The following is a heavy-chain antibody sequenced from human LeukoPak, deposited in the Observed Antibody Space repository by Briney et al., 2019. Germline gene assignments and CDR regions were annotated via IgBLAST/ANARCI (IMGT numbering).Heavy chain of an antibody. CDR3: ARERSSGRFDY. CDR1: GFTFSSYA. CDR2: IWYDGSNK. Sequence: GGSLRLSCAASGFTFSSYAMHWVRQAPGKGLEWVAVIWYDGSNKYYADSVKGRFTISRDNSKNTLYLQMNSLRAEDTAVYYCARERSSGRFDYWGQGTLVTVSS. V-gene: IGHV3-33*08. J-gene: IGHJ4*02. D-gene: IGHD6-19*01.